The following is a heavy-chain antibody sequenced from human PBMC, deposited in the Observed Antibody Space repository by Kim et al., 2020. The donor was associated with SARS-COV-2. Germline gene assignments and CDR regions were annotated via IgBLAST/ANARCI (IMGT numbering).Heavy chain of an antibody. D-gene: IGHD2-2*03. CDR3: AKDDGWRQVFDY. V-gene: IGHV3-48*02. Sequence: GGSLRLSCAASGFTFSSHGMNWVRQTPGKVLEWVSHIGVSSSSIYYADSVRGRFTISRDNAKNSLYLQMNSLRDEDTAVYYCAKDDGWRQVFDYWGRGTLVTVSS. J-gene: IGHJ4*02. CDR1: GFTFSSHG. CDR2: IGVSSSSI.